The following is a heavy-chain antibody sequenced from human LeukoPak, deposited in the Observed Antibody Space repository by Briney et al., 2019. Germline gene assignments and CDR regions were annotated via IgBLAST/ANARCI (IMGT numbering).Heavy chain of an antibody. CDR2: IYSSGST. Sequence: TSETLSLTCTVYGGSSSNYYWSWIRQPAGKGLEWIGRIYSSGSTNYNPSLKSRVTISVDTSKNQFSLKLSSVTAADTAVYYCARLDMMVRGVIPLITTYYYMDVWGKGTTVTVSS. D-gene: IGHD3-10*01. J-gene: IGHJ6*03. CDR1: GGSSSNYY. CDR3: ARLDMMVRGVIPLITTYYYMDV. V-gene: IGHV4-4*07.